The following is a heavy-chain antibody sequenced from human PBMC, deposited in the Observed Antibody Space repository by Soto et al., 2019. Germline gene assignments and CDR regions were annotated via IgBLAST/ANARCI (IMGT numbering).Heavy chain of an antibody. CDR2: ISGSGGHT. J-gene: IGHJ4*02. CDR3: AKKVSYSSSSTDY. CDR1: GFTFSSYA. V-gene: IGHV3-23*01. Sequence: GGSLRLSCAASGFTFSSYAMSWVRQAPGKGLEWVSGISGSGGHTYYADSVKGRFTISRDNSKNTLYLQMISLRAEDTALYYCAKKVSYSSSSTDYWGQGTLVTVSS. D-gene: IGHD6-6*01.